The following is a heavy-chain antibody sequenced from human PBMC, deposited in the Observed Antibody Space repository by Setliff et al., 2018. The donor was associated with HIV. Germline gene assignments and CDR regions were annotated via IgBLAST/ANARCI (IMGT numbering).Heavy chain of an antibody. J-gene: IGHJ4*02. CDR1: GYTLSTYG. V-gene: IGHV1-69*10. Sequence: SVKVSCKASGYTLSTYGISWVRQAPGQGLEWMGGIVPVLGITNYSPKFQGRVTITTDESTTTAYMDLSSLRSEDTAVYYCARDRLGHIDRPYFDYWGQGTLVTVSS. CDR3: ARDRLGHIDRPYFDY. D-gene: IGHD2-21*01. CDR2: IVPVLGIT.